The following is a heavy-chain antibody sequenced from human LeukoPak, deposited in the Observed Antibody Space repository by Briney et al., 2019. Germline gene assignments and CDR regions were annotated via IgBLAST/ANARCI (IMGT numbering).Heavy chain of an antibody. CDR3: AKDLYSSSWYYGMDV. CDR2: INSDGSST. D-gene: IGHD6-6*01. V-gene: IGHV3-74*01. CDR1: GLTFSRYW. J-gene: IGHJ6*02. Sequence: GGSLRLSCAASGLTFSRYWMHWVRQAPGKGLVWVSHINSDGSSTSYADSVKGRFTISRDNSKNTLYLQMNSLRAEDTAVCYCAKDLYSSSWYYGMDVWGQGTTVTVSS.